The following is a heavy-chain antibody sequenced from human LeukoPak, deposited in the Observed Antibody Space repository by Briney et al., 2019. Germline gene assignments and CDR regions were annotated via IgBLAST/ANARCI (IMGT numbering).Heavy chain of an antibody. V-gene: IGHV1-8*03. CDR1: GYTFTSYD. D-gene: IGHD3-16*02. Sequence: GASVKVSCKASGYTFTSYDINWVRQATGQGLEWMGWMNPNSGNTDYAQKFQGRVTITRNTSISTAYMELSSLRSEDTAVYYCARGRGGAITGYYMDVWGKGTTVTVSS. CDR2: MNPNSGNT. J-gene: IGHJ6*03. CDR3: ARGRGGAITGYYMDV.